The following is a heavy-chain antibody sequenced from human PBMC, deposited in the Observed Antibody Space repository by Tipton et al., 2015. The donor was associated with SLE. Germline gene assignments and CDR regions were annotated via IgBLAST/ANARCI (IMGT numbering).Heavy chain of an antibody. CDR2: IYYSGST. D-gene: IGHD3-22*01. CDR1: SGSLSGHY. Sequence: TLSLTCTVSSGSLSGHYWSWIRQPPGKGLEWIGYIYYSGSTYSNPSLKSRVTISVDTSKNQFSLKLSSVTAADTAGYYCASANNENSSGYQKWFDPWGQGTLVTVSS. CDR3: ASANNENSSGYQKWFDP. J-gene: IGHJ5*02. V-gene: IGHV4-59*06.